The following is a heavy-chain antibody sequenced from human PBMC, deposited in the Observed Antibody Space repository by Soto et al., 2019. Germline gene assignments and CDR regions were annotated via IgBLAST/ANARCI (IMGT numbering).Heavy chain of an antibody. V-gene: IGHV3-21*01. CDR1: GFTFSSYS. D-gene: IGHD4-4*01. CDR2: ISSSSSYI. J-gene: IGHJ4*02. Sequence: EVQLVESGGGLVKPGGSLRLSCAASGFTFSSYSMKWVRQAPGKGLEWVSSISSSSSYIYYADSVKGRFTISRDNAKNSLFLQMNSLRAEDTAVYLCARDSNREPDYWGQGTLVTVSS. CDR3: ARDSNREPDY.